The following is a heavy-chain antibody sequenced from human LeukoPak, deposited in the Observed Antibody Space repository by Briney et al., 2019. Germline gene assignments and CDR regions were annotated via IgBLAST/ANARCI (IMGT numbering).Heavy chain of an antibody. Sequence: GGSLRLSCAASGFIVSSNYMSWVRQAPGKGLEWVSIIYSDGSTKYADSVKGRFTISRDNSKNTLYLQMNSLRAEDTAVYFCARESDSSGFGAFDIWGQGTMVTVSS. D-gene: IGHD3-22*01. V-gene: IGHV3-66*01. CDR1: GFIVSSNY. CDR3: ARESDSSGFGAFDI. J-gene: IGHJ3*02. CDR2: IYSDGST.